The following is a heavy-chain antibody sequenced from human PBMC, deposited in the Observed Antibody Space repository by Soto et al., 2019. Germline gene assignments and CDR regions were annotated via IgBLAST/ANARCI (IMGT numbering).Heavy chain of an antibody. J-gene: IGHJ4*02. Sequence: QVQLQESGPGLVKPSGTLSLTCSVSGDSVTNNKWWSWVRQPPGKGLEWIGEVHHSRSTHYNAALKSRATIYVDKSKNQFSLQLTSVTAADTALYFCARPDTVTLGSHYLDPWGPGTLVTASS. D-gene: IGHD1-26*01. CDR1: GDSVTNNKW. CDR3: ARPDTVTLGSHYLDP. CDR2: VHHSRST. V-gene: IGHV4-4*02.